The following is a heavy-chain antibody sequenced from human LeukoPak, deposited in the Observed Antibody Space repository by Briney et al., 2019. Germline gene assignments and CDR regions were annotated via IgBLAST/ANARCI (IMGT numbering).Heavy chain of an antibody. J-gene: IGHJ4*02. CDR1: GFTFSSYA. CDR3: ARDGTYSNYFNTHFDY. Sequence: PGGSLRLSCAASGFTFSSYAMHWVRQAPGKGLEYVSAISSNGGSTYYANSVKGRFTISRDNSKNTLYLQMGSLRAEDMAVYYCARDGTYSNYFNTHFDYWGQGTLVTVSS. CDR2: ISSNGGST. V-gene: IGHV3-64*01. D-gene: IGHD4-11*01.